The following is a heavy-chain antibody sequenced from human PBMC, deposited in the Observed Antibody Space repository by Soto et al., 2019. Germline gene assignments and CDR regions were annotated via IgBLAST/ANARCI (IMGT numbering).Heavy chain of an antibody. J-gene: IGHJ4*02. CDR1: GGSFSGYY. CDR2: INHSGST. Sequence: SETLSLTCAVYGGSFSGYYWSWIRQPPGKGLEWIGEINHSGSTNYNPSLKSRVTISVDTSKNQFSLKLSSVTAADTAVYYCARGLFARCASWLLWGQGTLVTVSS. V-gene: IGHV4-34*01. CDR3: ARGLFARCASWLL. D-gene: IGHD3-9*01.